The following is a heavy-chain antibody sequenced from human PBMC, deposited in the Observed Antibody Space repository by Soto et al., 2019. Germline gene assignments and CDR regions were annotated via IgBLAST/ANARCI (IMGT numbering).Heavy chain of an antibody. D-gene: IGHD3-22*01. CDR1: GFTFSDYY. CDR3: AREAFDSDALDM. Sequence: QVQLVESGGGLVKPGGSLRLSCTVSGFTFSDYYMSWIRQAPGKGLEWLSYISSCGGMIQYADTVKGRFTISRDNAKNSLELQMNSLRAEDTAVYYCAREAFDSDALDMWGQGTMVTVSS. CDR2: ISSCGGMI. J-gene: IGHJ3*02. V-gene: IGHV3-11*01.